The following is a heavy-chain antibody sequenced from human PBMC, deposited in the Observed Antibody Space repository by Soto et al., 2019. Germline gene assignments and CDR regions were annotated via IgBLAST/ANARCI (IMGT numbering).Heavy chain of an antibody. CDR1: GGTFSSYA. CDR2: IIPIFGTA. D-gene: IGHD3-16*01. Sequence: GSSVQVSCKASGGTFSSYAISWVRQAPGQGLEWMGGIIPIFGTANYAQKFQGRVTITADESTSTAYMELSSLRSEDTAVYYCASSRRQMINWFDDWGQGTLVTVYS. V-gene: IGHV1-69*13. J-gene: IGHJ4*02. CDR3: ASSRRQMINWFDD.